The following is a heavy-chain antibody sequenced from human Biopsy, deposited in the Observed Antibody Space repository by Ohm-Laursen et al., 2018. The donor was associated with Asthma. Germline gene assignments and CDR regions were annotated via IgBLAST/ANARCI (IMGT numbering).Heavy chain of an antibody. CDR2: ISYDGNHK. J-gene: IGHJ4*02. V-gene: IGHV3-30*18. D-gene: IGHD5-12*01. Sequence: LRLSRSATGFMFRSFGMHWFRQAPGKGLEWVAVISYDGNHKFYEYSEKGRFTISRDNSKNTLYLQMNSLRTEDTAVYYCAKRRGYNGHDNDYWGQGTLVIVSS. CDR1: GFMFRSFG. CDR3: AKRRGYNGHDNDY.